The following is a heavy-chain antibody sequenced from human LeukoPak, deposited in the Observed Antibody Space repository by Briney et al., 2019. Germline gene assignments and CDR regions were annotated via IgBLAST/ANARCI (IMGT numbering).Heavy chain of an antibody. V-gene: IGHV1-2*02. Sequence: GASVKVSCKASGYTFTGYYMHWVRQAPGQGLEWMGWIYPNSGGTNYAQKFQGRVTMTRDTSISTAYMELSRLRSDDTAVYYCARDLSGSYRFDYWGQGTLVTVSS. CDR2: IYPNSGGT. J-gene: IGHJ4*02. CDR1: GYTFTGYY. CDR3: ARDLSGSYRFDY. D-gene: IGHD1-26*01.